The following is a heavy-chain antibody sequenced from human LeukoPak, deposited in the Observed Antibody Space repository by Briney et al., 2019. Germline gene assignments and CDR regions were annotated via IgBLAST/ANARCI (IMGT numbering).Heavy chain of an antibody. CDR2: INPSGGST. D-gene: IGHD6-13*01. CDR1: GYTFTSND. CDR3: ARFASLYSRSWYYAFDI. V-gene: IGHV1-46*01. J-gene: IGHJ3*02. Sequence: EASVKVSCKASGYTFTSNDIHWVRQAPGQGLEWMGIINPSGGSTSYAQKFQGRVAMTRDTSTSTVYMELSSLRSEDTAVYYCARFASLYSRSWYYAFDIWGQGTMVTVSS.